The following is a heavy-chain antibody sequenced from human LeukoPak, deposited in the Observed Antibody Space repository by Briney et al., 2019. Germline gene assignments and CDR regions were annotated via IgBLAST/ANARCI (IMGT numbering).Heavy chain of an antibody. CDR2: IYSGGST. D-gene: IGHD2-2*02. V-gene: IGHV3-66*02. CDR1: GFTVSSNY. J-gene: IGHJ3*02. Sequence: PGGSLRLSCAASGFTVSSNYMSWVRQAPGKGLEGVSVIYSGGSTYYADSVKGRFTISRDNSKNTLYLQMNSLRAEDTAVYYCASYCSSTSCYTDAFDIWGQGTMVTVSS. CDR3: ASYCSSTSCYTDAFDI.